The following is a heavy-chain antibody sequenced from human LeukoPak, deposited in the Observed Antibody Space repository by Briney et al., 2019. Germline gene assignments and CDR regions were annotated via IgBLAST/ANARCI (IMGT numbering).Heavy chain of an antibody. CDR3: AGGIAAAGSVGGNWFDP. Sequence: RSSETLSLTCTVSGGSISSYYWSWIRQPPGKGLEWIGYIYYSGSTNYNPSLKSRVTISVDTSKNQFSLKLSSVTAADTAVYYCAGGIAAAGSVGGNWFDPWGQGTLVTVSS. V-gene: IGHV4-59*08. D-gene: IGHD6-13*01. CDR1: GGSISSYY. CDR2: IYYSGST. J-gene: IGHJ5*02.